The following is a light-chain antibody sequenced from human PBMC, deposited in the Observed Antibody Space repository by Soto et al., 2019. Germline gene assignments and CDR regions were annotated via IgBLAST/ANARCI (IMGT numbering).Light chain of an antibody. CDR2: AAS. CDR1: QTISTH. J-gene: IGKJ2*01. CDR3: QQSLTIPYT. Sequence: DIQMTQSPSSLSASVGDRLTITCRASQTISTHLNWYQQKPGKAPKLLIYAASTLQSGVPSRFSGSGSGTDFTLTINSLQPEDFATYYCQQSLTIPYTFGQGTKLEI. V-gene: IGKV1-39*01.